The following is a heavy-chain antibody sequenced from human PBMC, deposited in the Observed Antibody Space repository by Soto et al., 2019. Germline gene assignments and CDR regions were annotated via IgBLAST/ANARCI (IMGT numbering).Heavy chain of an antibody. CDR2: ISWNSGSI. J-gene: IGHJ4*02. Sequence: EVQLVESGGGLVQPGRSLRLSCAVSGFTFDDDAIHWVRQAPGKGLEWVSGISWNSGSIGYADSVKGRFTISRDNAKNSLYPQMNSLRAEDTALYYCAKGPGWLGSFDYWGQGTLVTVSS. CDR1: GFTFDDDA. D-gene: IGHD6-19*01. V-gene: IGHV3-9*01. CDR3: AKGPGWLGSFDY.